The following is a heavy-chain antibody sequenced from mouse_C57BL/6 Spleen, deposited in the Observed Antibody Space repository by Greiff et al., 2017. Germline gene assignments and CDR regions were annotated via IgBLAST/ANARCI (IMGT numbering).Heavy chain of an antibody. V-gene: IGHV1-53*01. D-gene: IGHD1-1*01. J-gene: IGHJ3*01. Sequence: QVQLQQSGAELARPGASVKLSCKASGYTFTSYGISWVKQRTGQGLEWIGNINPSNGGTNYNEKFKSKATLTVDKSSSTAYMQLSSLTSEDAAVYYCARDYGSAYWGQGTLVTVSA. CDR1: GYTFTSYG. CDR3: ARDYGSAY. CDR2: INPSNGGT.